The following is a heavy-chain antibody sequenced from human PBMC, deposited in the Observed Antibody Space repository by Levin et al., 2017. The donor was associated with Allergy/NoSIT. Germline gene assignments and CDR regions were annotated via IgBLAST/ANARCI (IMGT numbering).Heavy chain of an antibody. D-gene: IGHD3-10*01. J-gene: IGHJ4*02. CDR1: GGTFSSYA. CDR3: AGAPYYYGSGSYYEYYFDY. CDR2: IIPIFGTA. V-gene: IGHV1-69*06. Sequence: SVKVSCKASGGTFSSYAISWVRQAPGQGLEWMGGIIPIFGTANYAQKFQGRVTITADKSTSTAYMELSSLRSEDTAVYYCAGAPYYYGSGSYYEYYFDYWGQGTLVTVSS.